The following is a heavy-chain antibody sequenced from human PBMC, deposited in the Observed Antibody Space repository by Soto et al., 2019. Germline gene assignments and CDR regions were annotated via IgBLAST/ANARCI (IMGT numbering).Heavy chain of an antibody. J-gene: IGHJ4*02. CDR2: INPANGNT. CDR1: GYTFTAYA. Sequence: QVQLAQSGAEERKPGASVKVSCEATGYTFTAYAMHWVRQAPGQRLEWMGWINPANGNTKYSQKFPGRLPITSDTSANTVYMELNSLTSEDTAMYYCTRSAISPYGGLIGPFDYWGQGNLVTVSS. CDR3: TRSAISPYGGLIGPFDY. V-gene: IGHV1-3*05. D-gene: IGHD3-16*02.